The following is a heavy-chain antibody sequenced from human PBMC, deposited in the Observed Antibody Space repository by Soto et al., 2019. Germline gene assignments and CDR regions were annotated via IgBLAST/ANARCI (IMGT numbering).Heavy chain of an antibody. D-gene: IGHD3-9*01. CDR1: GYTFTSYY. Sequence: QVQLVQSGAEVKKPGASVKVSCKASGYTFTSYYMHWVRQAPGQGLEWMGIINPSGGSTSYAQKFHGRVTMTRDTSTSTVYMELSSLRSEDTAVYYCASLVIATMFQHWGQGTLVTVSS. J-gene: IGHJ1*01. CDR3: ASLVIATMFQH. CDR2: INPSGGST. V-gene: IGHV1-46*01.